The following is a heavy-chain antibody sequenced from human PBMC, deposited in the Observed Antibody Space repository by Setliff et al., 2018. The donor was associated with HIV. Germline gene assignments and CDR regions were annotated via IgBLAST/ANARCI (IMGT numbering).Heavy chain of an antibody. D-gene: IGHD6-19*01. J-gene: IGHJ4*02. Sequence: SETLSLTCAVSGYSISSGYYWGWIRQPPGNGLEWIGSIYHTGSTYYKPSLKSRVTISVDTSKNQFSLKLRSVTAADTAVYYCARLMSSPSGGHFDYWGQGTLVTVS. CDR2: IYHTGST. CDR3: ARLMSSPSGGHFDY. V-gene: IGHV4-38-2*01. CDR1: GYSISSGYY.